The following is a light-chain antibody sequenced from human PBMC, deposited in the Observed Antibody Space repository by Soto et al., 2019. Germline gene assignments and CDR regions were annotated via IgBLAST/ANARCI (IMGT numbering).Light chain of an antibody. CDR1: QSVSSA. J-gene: IGKJ1*01. CDR2: DAS. V-gene: IGKV3-11*01. CDR3: QQRSSWPRT. Sequence: DILLAQAPATLCLYPGERAALSCRASQSVSSALSCYQQKARQAPRLLIYDASNRATGIPARFSGSGSGTDFTLAISRLEPEDFAVYYCQQRSSWPRTFGLGTKVDI.